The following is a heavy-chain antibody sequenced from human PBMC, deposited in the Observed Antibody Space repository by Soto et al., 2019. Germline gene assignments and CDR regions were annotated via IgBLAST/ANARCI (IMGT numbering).Heavy chain of an antibody. J-gene: IGHJ3*02. Sequence: PGGSLRLSCAASGFTFSSYAMHWVRQAPGKGLEYVSAISSNGGSTYYADSVKGRFTISRDNSKNTLYLQMGSLRAEDMAVYYCARVGRLDAFDIWGQGTMVTVSS. CDR1: GFTFSSYA. V-gene: IGHV3-64*02. CDR3: ARVGRLDAFDI. CDR2: ISSNGGST. D-gene: IGHD3-22*01.